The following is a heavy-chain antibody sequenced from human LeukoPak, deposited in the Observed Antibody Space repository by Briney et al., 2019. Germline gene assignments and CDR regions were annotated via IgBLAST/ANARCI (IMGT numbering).Heavy chain of an antibody. J-gene: IGHJ5*02. Sequence: ASVKVSCKASGYTFTSYGISWVRQAPGQGLEWMGWINPNSGGTNYAQKFQGRVTMTRDTSISTAYMELSRLRSDDTAVYYCARAKPPLVRGVITHNWFDPWGQGTLVTVSS. V-gene: IGHV1-2*02. CDR1: GYTFTSYG. CDR3: ARAKPPLVRGVITHNWFDP. D-gene: IGHD3-10*01. CDR2: INPNSGGT.